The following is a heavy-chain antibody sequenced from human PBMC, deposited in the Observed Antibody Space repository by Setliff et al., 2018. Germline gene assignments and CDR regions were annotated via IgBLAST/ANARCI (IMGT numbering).Heavy chain of an antibody. CDR3: ARGTGVYDYVWGSYRSLLSWYFDY. CDR2: IYYSGNT. V-gene: IGHV4-31*03. Sequence: SETLSLTCTVSGASISSGAYFWSWIRQHPGKGLEWIGYIYYSGNTYYHPSLKSRVTISVDTSKNQFSLKLSSVTAADTAVYYCARGTGVYDYVWGSYRSLLSWYFDYWGQGTLVTVSS. J-gene: IGHJ4*02. D-gene: IGHD3-16*02. CDR1: GASISSGAYF.